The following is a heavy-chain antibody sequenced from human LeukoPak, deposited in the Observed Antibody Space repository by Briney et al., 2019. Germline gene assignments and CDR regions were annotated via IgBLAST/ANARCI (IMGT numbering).Heavy chain of an antibody. CDR3: GRHQYYYDSSGHYGCFES. CDR1: GFNFTAYC. CDR2: SHPINSDT. Sequence: GESLKISCKGAGFNFTAYCIAWVRHMPGKGLEWMGISHPINSDTKYSPSFQSQVTISADKSTNTSYLQLNSVTASDTAMYSCGRHQYYYDSSGHYGCFESWGKGTIVTV. J-gene: IGHJ5*01. D-gene: IGHD3-22*01. V-gene: IGHV5-51*01.